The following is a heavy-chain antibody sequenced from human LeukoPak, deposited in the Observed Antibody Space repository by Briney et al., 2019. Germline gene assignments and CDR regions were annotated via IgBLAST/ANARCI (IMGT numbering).Heavy chain of an antibody. CDR3: VRPIRGYSFDYYDY. J-gene: IGHJ4*02. CDR1: GGSISSYY. Sequence: SETLSLTCTVSGGSISSYYSNWIRQPPGKGLEWIGYIYYSGSTNYNPSLKSRVTMSVDTSKNQFSLKLTSVTAADTAVYYCVRPIRGYSFDYYDYWGQGTLVTVSS. D-gene: IGHD5-18*01. CDR2: IYYSGST. V-gene: IGHV4-59*01.